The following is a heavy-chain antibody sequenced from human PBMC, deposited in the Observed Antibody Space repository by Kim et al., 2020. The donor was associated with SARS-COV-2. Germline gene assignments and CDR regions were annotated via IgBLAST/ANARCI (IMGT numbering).Heavy chain of an antibody. CDR3: ARHEGGMIVVVTAFDY. J-gene: IGHJ4*02. Sequence: SLKSRVTISVATSKNQFSLKLSSVTAADTAVYYCARHEGGMIVVVTAFDYWGQGTLVTVSS. V-gene: IGHV4-39*01. D-gene: IGHD3-22*01.